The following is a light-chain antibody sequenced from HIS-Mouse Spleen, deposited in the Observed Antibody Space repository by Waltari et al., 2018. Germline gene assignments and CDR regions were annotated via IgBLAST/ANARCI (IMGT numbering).Light chain of an antibody. CDR3: YSTDSSGNHRV. J-gene: IGLJ2*01. Sequence: SYELTQPPSVSVSPGQTARITCSGDALPKKYAYWNQQKSGQAPVLVIYEESKRPSGIPERFSGSRSGTMATLTISGAQVEDEADYYCYSTDSSGNHRVFGGGTKLTVL. CDR2: EES. V-gene: IGLV3-10*01. CDR1: ALPKKY.